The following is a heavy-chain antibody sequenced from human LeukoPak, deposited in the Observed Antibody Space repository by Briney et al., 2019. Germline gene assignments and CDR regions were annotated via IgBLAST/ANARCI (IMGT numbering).Heavy chain of an antibody. CDR3: LKDVFKGESSCWYYFHE. J-gene: IGHJ4*02. CDR2: INAYGGST. V-gene: IGHV3-64D*06. CDR1: GFIISNYA. D-gene: IGHD6-13*01. Sequence: GGSLRLSCSASGFIISNYAMHWVRQAPGKGLEYLSAINAYGGSTYYADSVKGRFTISRDNSRNTVYLQMSSLRAEDTAIYHCLKDVFKGESSCWYYFHEGGEGTLVTVS.